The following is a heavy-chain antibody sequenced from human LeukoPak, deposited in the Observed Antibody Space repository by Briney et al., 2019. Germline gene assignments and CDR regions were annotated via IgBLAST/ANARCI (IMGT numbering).Heavy chain of an antibody. CDR3: ARVRGFGSGRPPQFDP. J-gene: IGHJ5*02. V-gene: IGHV1-46*01. CDR2: INPSGGST. CDR1: GYTFTSYY. D-gene: IGHD3-10*01. Sequence: ASVKVSCKASGYTFTSYYMYWVRQAPGQGLEWMGIINPSGGSTSYAQKFQGRVTMTRDMSTSTVYMELSSLRSEDTAVYYCARVRGFGSGRPPQFDPWGQGTLVTVSS.